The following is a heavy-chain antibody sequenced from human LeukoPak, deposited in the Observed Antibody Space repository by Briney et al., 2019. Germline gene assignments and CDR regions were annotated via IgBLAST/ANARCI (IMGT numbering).Heavy chain of an antibody. CDR1: GFTFSRNV. CDR3: AKGGIPTGPYYYFYYMDV. D-gene: IGHD3/OR15-3a*01. J-gene: IGHJ6*03. CDR2: ISYDGNNK. Sequence: GGSLRLSCVASGFTFSRNVLHWVRQAPGKGLEWVATISYDGNNKFHADSVKGRFTISRDNSRNTVYLQMDSLRPEDTAVYHCAKGGIPTGPYYYFYYMDVWGKGTTVTVSS. V-gene: IGHV3-30*01.